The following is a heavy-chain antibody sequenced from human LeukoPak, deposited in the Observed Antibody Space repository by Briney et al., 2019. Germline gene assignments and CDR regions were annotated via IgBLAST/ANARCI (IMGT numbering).Heavy chain of an antibody. CDR2: INPSGGST. CDR1: GYTFTSYY. Sequence: GASVKVSCKASGYTFTSYYMHWVRQAPGQGLEWMGIINPSGGSTSYAQKFQGRVTMTRDMSTSTVYMGLSSLRSEDTAVYYCARESPSSFRWLQQYYFDYWGQGTLVTVSS. V-gene: IGHV1-46*01. CDR3: ARESPSSFRWLQQYYFDY. D-gene: IGHD5-24*01. J-gene: IGHJ4*02.